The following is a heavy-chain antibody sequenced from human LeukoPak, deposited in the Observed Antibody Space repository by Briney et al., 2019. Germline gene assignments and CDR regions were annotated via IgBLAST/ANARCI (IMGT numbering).Heavy chain of an antibody. J-gene: IGHJ4*02. D-gene: IGHD1-1*01. Sequence: AGGSLRLSCAASGFAFSTSEMNWVRQAPGKGLEWVSYISGSGNSIYYADSVEGRFTISRDNAKNSLYLQMNSLRAEDTAVYYCARDISRVHHDFDYWGQGTLVTVSS. CDR2: ISGSGNSI. CDR1: GFAFSTSE. V-gene: IGHV3-48*03. CDR3: ARDISRVHHDFDY.